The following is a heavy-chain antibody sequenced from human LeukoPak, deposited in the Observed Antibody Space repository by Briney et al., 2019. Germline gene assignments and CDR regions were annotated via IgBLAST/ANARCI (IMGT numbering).Heavy chain of an antibody. CDR1: GFTFDDYG. Sequence: PGGSLRLSCAASGFTFDDYGMSWVRQAPGKGLEWVSGINWNGGTTYYADSVEGRFTISRDNSKNTLYLQVNSLRAEDTAVYYCAKGGSYSKPLDYWGQGALVTVSS. CDR3: AKGGSYSKPLDY. V-gene: IGHV3-20*04. D-gene: IGHD1-26*01. CDR2: INWNGGTT. J-gene: IGHJ4*02.